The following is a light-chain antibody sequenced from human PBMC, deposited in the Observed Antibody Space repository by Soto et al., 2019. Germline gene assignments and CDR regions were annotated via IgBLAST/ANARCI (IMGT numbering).Light chain of an antibody. V-gene: IGLV1-47*01. CDR1: SSNIGSNY. CDR3: AVWDDSLM. J-gene: IGLJ3*02. CDR2: RTD. Sequence: QSVVTQPPSASVTPGQRVTISCSGSSSNIGSNYVNWYQQAPGTAPKLLIYRTDRRPSGVPDRFSGSKSGTSASLAISGLRSEDEAYYFCAVWDDSLMFGGGTKLTVL.